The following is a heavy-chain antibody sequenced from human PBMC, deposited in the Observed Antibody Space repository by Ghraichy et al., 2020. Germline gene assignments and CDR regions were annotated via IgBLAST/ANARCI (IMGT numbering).Heavy chain of an antibody. Sequence: GSLSLSCKASEFTCSSDRMNWVRQAPGTGLEWVSCISSSSIYIYYADTVKGRFTISRDNAKNSLYLQMNSLRAEDTAVYYCARAPYGMEAFDMWGQGTMLT. V-gene: IGHV3-21*01. CDR1: EFTCSSDR. D-gene: IGHD1-14*01. CDR3: ARAPYGMEAFDM. J-gene: IGHJ3*02. CDR2: ISSSSIYI.